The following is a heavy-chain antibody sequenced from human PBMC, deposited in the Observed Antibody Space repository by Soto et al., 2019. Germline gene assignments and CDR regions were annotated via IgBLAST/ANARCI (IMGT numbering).Heavy chain of an antibody. Sequence: QLQLQESGPGLVRPSETLSLTCIVYGGSISHYPWSLVRQPPGKGLEWIGYIFYNGSTNYNPSLTSRVTISVDMSKTHLSLTLTSVTTADTAVYYCARSFFPWGQGTLVTVSS. CDR2: IFYNGST. J-gene: IGHJ5*02. V-gene: IGHV4-59*01. CDR1: GGSISHYP. CDR3: ARSFFP.